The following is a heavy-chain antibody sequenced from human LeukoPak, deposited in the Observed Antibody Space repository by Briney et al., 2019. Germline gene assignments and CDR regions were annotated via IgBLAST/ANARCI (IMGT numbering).Heavy chain of an antibody. D-gene: IGHD5-18*01. CDR1: GDFITKSVW. CDR3: ARGGSHLWQPFDS. Sequence: PSGTLSLTCAVSGDFITKSVWWIWVRQTPGKGLAWIGDIYHSGSTNSNPSLKSRVTLSLDKSKNQFSLKLSSVTAADTAVYYCARGGSHLWQPFDSWGQGTLVTVSS. J-gene: IGHJ4*02. CDR2: IYHSGST. V-gene: IGHV4-4*02.